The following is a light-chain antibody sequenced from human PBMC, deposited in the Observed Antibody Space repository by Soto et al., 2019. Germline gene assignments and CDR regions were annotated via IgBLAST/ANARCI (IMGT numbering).Light chain of an antibody. CDR2: LEGSGSY. CDR3: ETWDSNTRV. Sequence: QPVLTQSSSASGSPGSSVNLTCTLSSGHSGYIIAWHQQQPGKAPRYLMKLEGSGSYNKGSGVPYRFSGSSSGADRYLTISNLQFEDEADYYCETWDSNTRVFGGGTKLTVL. V-gene: IGLV4-60*02. J-gene: IGLJ3*02. CDR1: SGHSGYI.